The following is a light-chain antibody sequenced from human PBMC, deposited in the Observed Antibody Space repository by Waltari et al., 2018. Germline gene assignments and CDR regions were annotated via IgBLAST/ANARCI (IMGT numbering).Light chain of an antibody. CDR3: QQYNNWPTSYT. J-gene: IGKJ2*01. V-gene: IGKV3-15*01. CDR2: GAS. Sequence: EILMTQSPASLSVSPGERATLSCRASQSLNTNLAWYQQKPGQAPRLLVYGASTRATGVPARFSCSGSGTEFTLTISSLQSEDAGVYDCQQYNNWPTSYTFGQGTKLEIK. CDR1: QSLNTN.